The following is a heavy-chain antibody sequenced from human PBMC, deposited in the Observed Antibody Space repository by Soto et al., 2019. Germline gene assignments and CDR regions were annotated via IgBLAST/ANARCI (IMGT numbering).Heavy chain of an antibody. D-gene: IGHD1-7*01. CDR1: GFTFSDYY. V-gene: IGHV3-11*01. CDR2: ISSSGSTI. J-gene: IGHJ6*02. Sequence: PGGSLRLSCAASGFTFSDYYMSWIRQAPGKGLEWVSYISSSGSTIYYADSVKGRFTISRDNAKNSLYLQMNSLRAEGTAVYYCAGSGGITGTTPLNYGMDVWGQGTTVTVSS. CDR3: AGSGGITGTTPLNYGMDV.